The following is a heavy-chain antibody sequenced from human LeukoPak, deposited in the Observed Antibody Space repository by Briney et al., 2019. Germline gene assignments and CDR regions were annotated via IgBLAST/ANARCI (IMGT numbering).Heavy chain of an antibody. Sequence: SVEVSCRASGGTFGSYAISWVRQAPGQGLEWMGGIIPIFGTANYAQKFQGRVTITTDESTSTAYMELSSLRSEDTAVYYCARVNLDRDSSGFAFDYWGQGTLVTVSS. CDR3: ARVNLDRDSSGFAFDY. D-gene: IGHD3-22*01. CDR1: GGTFGSYA. CDR2: IIPIFGTA. J-gene: IGHJ4*02. V-gene: IGHV1-69*05.